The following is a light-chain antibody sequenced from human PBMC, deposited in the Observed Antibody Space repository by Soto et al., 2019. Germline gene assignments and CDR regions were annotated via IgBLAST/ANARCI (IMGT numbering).Light chain of an antibody. CDR3: QKYSSVPV. Sequence: IQMTQSPTSLSASVGDRVTITCRASQAIRNFVAWYQQKPGKAPKLLIYAASTLQSGVPSRFSGSGFGTDFTLTINSLQPEDVATYSCQKYSSVPVFGPGTKVEIK. CDR2: AAS. V-gene: IGKV1-27*01. J-gene: IGKJ3*01. CDR1: QAIRNF.